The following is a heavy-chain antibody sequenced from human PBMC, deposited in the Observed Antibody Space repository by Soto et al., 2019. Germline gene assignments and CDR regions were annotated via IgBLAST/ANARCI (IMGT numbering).Heavy chain of an antibody. V-gene: IGHV4-34*01. CDR1: GGSFSGYY. J-gene: IGHJ1*01. Sequence: KPSETLSLTCAVYGGSFSGYYWSWIRQPPGKGLEWIGEINHSGSTNYNPSLKSRVTISVDTSKNQFSLKLSSVTAADTAVYYCARGSRLRYFDKPHAEYFQHWGQGTLVTVSS. CDR2: INHSGST. CDR3: ARGSRLRYFDKPHAEYFQH. D-gene: IGHD3-9*01.